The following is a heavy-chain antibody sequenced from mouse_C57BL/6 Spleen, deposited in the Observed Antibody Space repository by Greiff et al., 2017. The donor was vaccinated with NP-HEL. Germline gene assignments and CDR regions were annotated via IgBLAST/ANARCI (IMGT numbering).Heavy chain of an antibody. J-gene: IGHJ4*01. D-gene: IGHD2-1*01. CDR1: GFTFSDYY. CDR2: INYDGSST. CDR3: ARDHPYGKDAMDY. V-gene: IGHV5-16*01. Sequence: EVKLVESEGGLVQPGSSMKLSCTASGFTFSDYYMAWVRQVPEKGLEWVANINYDGSSTYYLDSLKSRFIISRDNAKNILYLQMSSLKSEDTATYYCARDHPYGKDAMDYWGQGTSVTVSS.